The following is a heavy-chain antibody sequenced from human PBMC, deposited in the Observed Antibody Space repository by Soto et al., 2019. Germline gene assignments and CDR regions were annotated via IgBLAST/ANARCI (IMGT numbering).Heavy chain of an antibody. CDR3: GKKDGLYGVAIAFDS. D-gene: IGHD2-21*01. V-gene: IGHV3-23*01. CDR1: GFTFSNSA. Sequence: VQLLASGGDLVQPGGALRLSCAASGFTFSNSAMSSVRQAPGKGLERMLAISGDGVSKLYADSVRCRFTISRDNTANTLYLQMKSLRSEDTALYYCGKKDGLYGVAIAFDSWGQGTLVTVSS. CDR2: ISGDGVSK. J-gene: IGHJ4*02.